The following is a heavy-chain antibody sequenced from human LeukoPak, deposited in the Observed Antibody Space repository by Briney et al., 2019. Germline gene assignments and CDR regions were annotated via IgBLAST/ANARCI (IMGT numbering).Heavy chain of an antibody. CDR2: IIPIFGIA. J-gene: IGHJ4*02. CDR1: GGTFSSYA. CDR3: ASSSQVGATTAFDY. Sequence: GASVKVSCKASGGTFSSYAISWVRQAPGQGLEWMGRIIPIFGIANYAQKFQGRVTITADKSTSTAYMELSSLRSEDTAVYYCASSSQVGATTAFDYWGQGTLVTVSS. D-gene: IGHD1-26*01. V-gene: IGHV1-69*04.